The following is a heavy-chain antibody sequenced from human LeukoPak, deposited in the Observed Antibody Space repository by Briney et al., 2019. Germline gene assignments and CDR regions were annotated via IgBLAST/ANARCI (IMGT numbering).Heavy chain of an antibody. D-gene: IGHD5-12*01. CDR3: AKNPYEYYFDY. J-gene: IGHJ4*02. Sequence: ASVKVSCKASGYTFTGYYMHWVRQAPGQGLEWMGWINPNSGDTNYAQKFQGRVTMTRDTSISTAYMELSRLRSDDTAVYNCAKNPYEYYFDYWGQGTPVTVSS. V-gene: IGHV1-2*02. CDR2: INPNSGDT. CDR1: GYTFTGYY.